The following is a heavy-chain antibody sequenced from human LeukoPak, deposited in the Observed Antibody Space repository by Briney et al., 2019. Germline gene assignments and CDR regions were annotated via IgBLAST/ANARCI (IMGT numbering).Heavy chain of an antibody. Sequence: GGSLRLSCAASGYTFSGYGMHWVRQAPGKGLEWVAAIYGRGETTYYADSVRGRFTISRDNSKNTLYLQMNSLRVEDTAIYYCAKNPQGDFWSGYYYFEYWGQGTLVTASS. V-gene: IGHV3-23*01. CDR2: IYGRGETT. D-gene: IGHD3-3*01. CDR3: AKNPQGDFWSGYYYFEY. CDR1: GYTFSGYG. J-gene: IGHJ4*02.